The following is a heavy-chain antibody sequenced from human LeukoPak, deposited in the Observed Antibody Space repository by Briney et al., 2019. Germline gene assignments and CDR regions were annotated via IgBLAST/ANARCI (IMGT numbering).Heavy chain of an antibody. J-gene: IGHJ4*02. CDR2: ISSSGSTI. CDR1: GFTFSSYE. Sequence: GGSLRLSCAASGFTFSSYEMNWVRQAPGKGLEWVSYISSSGSTIYYADSVKGRFTISRDNAKNSLYLQMSSLRAEDTAVYYCASVPADFDYWGQGTLVTVSS. V-gene: IGHV3-48*03. D-gene: IGHD2-2*01. CDR3: ASVPADFDY.